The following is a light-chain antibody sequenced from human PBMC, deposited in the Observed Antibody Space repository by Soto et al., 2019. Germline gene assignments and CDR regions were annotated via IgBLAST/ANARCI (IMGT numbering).Light chain of an antibody. CDR3: TSYSSGSTHVI. Sequence: QSALTQPASVSGSPGQSITLSCTGTSSDIGYYDYVSWYQRHPGKAPKLMIYDVNNRPSGVSDRFSGYKSGNTASLTISGLQAEDEADYYCTSYSSGSTHVIFGGGTKLTVL. J-gene: IGLJ2*01. V-gene: IGLV2-14*03. CDR1: SSDIGYYDY. CDR2: DVN.